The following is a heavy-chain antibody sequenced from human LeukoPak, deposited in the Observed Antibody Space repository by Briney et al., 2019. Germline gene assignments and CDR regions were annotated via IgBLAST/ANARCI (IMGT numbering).Heavy chain of an antibody. J-gene: IGHJ6*02. D-gene: IGHD2-15*01. CDR3: ARISCTGGRCKPYSYYDMDV. V-gene: IGHV3-33*01. Sequence: PGGSLRLSCAASGFTFNTHGVHWVRQAPGKGLEWVAIIWYDGSNKYYSDSVKGRFTISRDNSKNTLYLQMNSLRAEDTAVYYCARISCTGGRCKPYSYYDMDVWGQGTTVTVSS. CDR2: IWYDGSNK. CDR1: GFTFNTHG.